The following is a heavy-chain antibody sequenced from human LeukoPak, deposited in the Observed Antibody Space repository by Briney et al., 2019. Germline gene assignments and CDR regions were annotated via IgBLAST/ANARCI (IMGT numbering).Heavy chain of an antibody. Sequence: GASVKVPCKASGYTFTSYGISWVRQAPGQGLEWMGWISAYNGNTNYAQKLQGRVTMTTDTSTSTAYMELRSLRSDDTAVYYCARDCSSTSCYNDYYYSMDVWGQGTTVTVSS. V-gene: IGHV1-18*01. CDR3: ARDCSSTSCYNDYYYSMDV. CDR1: GYTFTSYG. CDR2: ISAYNGNT. J-gene: IGHJ6*02. D-gene: IGHD2-2*02.